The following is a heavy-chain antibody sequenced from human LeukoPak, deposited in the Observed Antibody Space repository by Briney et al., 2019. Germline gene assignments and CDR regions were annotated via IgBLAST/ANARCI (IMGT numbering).Heavy chain of an antibody. J-gene: IGHJ6*03. CDR1: GGSLSSYY. CDR2: IYTSGST. Sequence: SETLSLTCTVSGGSLSSYYWSWIRQPAGKGLEWIGRIYTSGSTNYNPSLKSRVTMSVDTSKNQFSLKLSSVTAADTAVYYCASQSNYGSGRSYYYYYMDVWGKGTTVTVSS. V-gene: IGHV4-4*07. D-gene: IGHD3-10*01. CDR3: ASQSNYGSGRSYYYYYMDV.